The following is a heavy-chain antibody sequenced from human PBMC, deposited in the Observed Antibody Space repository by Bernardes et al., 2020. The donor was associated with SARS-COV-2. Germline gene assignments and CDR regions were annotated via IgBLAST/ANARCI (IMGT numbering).Heavy chain of an antibody. Sequence: SLMPSCAASGFTFCSYSMNWVRPAPGKGLEWVSSISSSSSYIYYADSVKGRLTISRDNAKNSLYLKMNSLRAEETAVYYCARESIRSFVLNTLYYFDYWGQGTLVTVSS. CDR3: ARESIRSFVLNTLYYFDY. J-gene: IGHJ4*02. D-gene: IGHD3-3*01. V-gene: IGHV3-21*01. CDR2: ISSSSSYI. CDR1: GFTFCSYS.